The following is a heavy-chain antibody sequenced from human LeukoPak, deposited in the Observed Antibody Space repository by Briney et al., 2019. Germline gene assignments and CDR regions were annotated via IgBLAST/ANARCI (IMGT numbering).Heavy chain of an antibody. V-gene: IGHV3-9*01. Sequence: GGSLRLSCAASGFTFDDYAMHWVRQAPGKGLEWVSGISWNSGSIGYADSVKGRFTISRDNAKNSLYLQMNSLRAEDTALYYCAKGHDAYYYYGMDVWGQGTTVTVSS. CDR2: ISWNSGSI. J-gene: IGHJ6*02. CDR1: GFTFDDYA. CDR3: AKGHDAYYYYGMDV. D-gene: IGHD1-1*01.